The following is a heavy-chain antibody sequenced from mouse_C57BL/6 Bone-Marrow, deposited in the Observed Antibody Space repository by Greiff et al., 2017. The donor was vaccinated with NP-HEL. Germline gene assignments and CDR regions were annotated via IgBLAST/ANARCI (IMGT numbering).Heavy chain of an antibody. D-gene: IGHD2-14*01. J-gene: IGHJ2*01. V-gene: IGHV3-6*01. CDR1: GYSITSGYY. CDR2: ISYDGSN. CDR3: ASIGYFDY. Sequence: EVKLMESGPGLVKPSQSLSLTCSVTGYSITSGYYWNWIRQFPGNKLEWMGYISYDGSNNYNPSLKNRISITRDTSKNQFFLKLNSVTTEDTATYYCASIGYFDYWGQGTTLTVSS.